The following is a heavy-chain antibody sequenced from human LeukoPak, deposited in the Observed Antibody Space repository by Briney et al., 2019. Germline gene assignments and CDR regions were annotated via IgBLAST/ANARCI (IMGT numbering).Heavy chain of an antibody. CDR1: GFTFSSYG. J-gene: IGHJ4*02. D-gene: IGHD6-19*01. CDR2: IRYDGSNK. CDR3: AKDLVPYSSGWYGDYFDY. Sequence: PGGSLRLSCAASGFTFSSYGMHWVRQAPGKGLEWVAFIRYDGSNKYYADSVEGRFTISRDNSKNTLYLQMNSLRAEDTAVYYCAKDLVPYSSGWYGDYFDYWGQGTLVTVSS. V-gene: IGHV3-30*02.